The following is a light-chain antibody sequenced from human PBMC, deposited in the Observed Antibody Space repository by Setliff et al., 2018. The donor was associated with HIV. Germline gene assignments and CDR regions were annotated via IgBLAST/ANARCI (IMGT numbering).Light chain of an antibody. CDR2: DVS. J-gene: IGLJ1*01. V-gene: IGLV2-14*03. CDR1: SNDIGGYKY. Sequence: QSALAQPASVSGSPGQSITISCTGTSNDIGGYKYVSWYQQHPGNAPKLLIYDVSNRPSGISSRFSGSKSGNTASLSISGLQAEDEADYYCSSYTSSTTDVFGSGTKGTVL. CDR3: SSYTSSTTDV.